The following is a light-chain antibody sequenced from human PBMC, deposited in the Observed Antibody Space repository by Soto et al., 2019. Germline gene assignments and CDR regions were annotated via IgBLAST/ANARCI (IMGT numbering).Light chain of an antibody. V-gene: IGKV3-20*01. CDR3: HLYGSSPLFT. CDR2: GAS. J-gene: IGKJ3*01. CDR1: QSVSSSY. Sequence: EIVLTQSPGTLSLSPGERATLSCRASQSVSSSYLAWYQQKPGQAPRLLIYGASSRATGIPDRFSGSGSGTDFALTISRLELEDFAVYYCHLYGSSPLFTFGPGTKVDIK.